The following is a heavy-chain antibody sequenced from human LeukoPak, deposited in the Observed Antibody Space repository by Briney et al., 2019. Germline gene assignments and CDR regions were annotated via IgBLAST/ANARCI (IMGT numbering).Heavy chain of an antibody. J-gene: IGHJ4*02. D-gene: IGHD3-9*01. CDR3: AKMPAHYDIEFYYFVY. V-gene: IGHV3-23*01. CDR2: ISGSGGST. Sequence: GGSLRLSCAASGFTFSSYAMSWVRQAPGKGLEWVSAISGSGGSTYYADSVKGRFTISRDNSKNTLYLQMNGLRAEDTAVYYCAKMPAHYDIEFYYFVYWGEGTLVTVSS. CDR1: GFTFSSYA.